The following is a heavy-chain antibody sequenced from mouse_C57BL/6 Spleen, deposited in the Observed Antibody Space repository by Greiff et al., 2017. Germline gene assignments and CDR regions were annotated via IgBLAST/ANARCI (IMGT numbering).Heavy chain of an antibody. CDR2: ISYDGSN. CDR3: ARAAYYSNYGFAY. J-gene: IGHJ3*01. CDR1: GYSITSGYY. Sequence: EVKLQESGPGLVKPSQSLSLTCSVTGYSITSGYYWNWIRQFPGNKLEWMGYISYDGSNNYNPSLKNRISITRDTSKNQFFLKLNSVTTEDTATYYCARAAYYSNYGFAYWGQGTLVTVSA. V-gene: IGHV3-6*01. D-gene: IGHD2-5*01.